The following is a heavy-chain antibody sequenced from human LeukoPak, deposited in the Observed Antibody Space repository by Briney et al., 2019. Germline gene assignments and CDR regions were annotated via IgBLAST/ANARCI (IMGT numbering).Heavy chain of an antibody. J-gene: IGHJ4*02. CDR1: GGSISSSTYY. Sequence: SETLSLTCTVSGGSISSSTYYGTWIRQAPGKGLEWIGYIFYSGGTNYNSSLKSRVTLSIDTSKNQFSLELTSVTAADTAVYYCARIGAAGTRYYFDYWSQGTLVTVSS. CDR2: IFYSGGT. V-gene: IGHV4-61*01. D-gene: IGHD6-13*01. CDR3: ARIGAAGTRYYFDY.